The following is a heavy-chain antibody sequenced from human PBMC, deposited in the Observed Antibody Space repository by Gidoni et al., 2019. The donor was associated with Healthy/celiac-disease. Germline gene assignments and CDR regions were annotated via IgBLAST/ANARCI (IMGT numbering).Heavy chain of an antibody. CDR2: IYTSGST. CDR3: ARDNGGYCSSTSCVEMGV. CDR1: GGSISSRSYY. D-gene: IGHD2-2*01. J-gene: IGHJ6*02. Sequence: QVQLQESGPGLVKPSQPLSLTCTVSGGSISSRSYYWSWIRPPAGTGLEGIGRIYTSGSTNYNPSLKSRVTISVDTSKNQFSLKLSSVTAADTAVYYCARDNGGYCSSTSCVEMGVWGQGTTVTVSS. V-gene: IGHV4-61*02.